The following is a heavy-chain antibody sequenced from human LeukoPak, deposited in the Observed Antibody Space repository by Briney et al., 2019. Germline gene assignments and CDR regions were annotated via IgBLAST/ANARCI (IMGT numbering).Heavy chain of an antibody. Sequence: ASVKVSCKASGYTFTGYYMHWVRQAPGQGLEWMGRINPNSGGTNYAQKFQGTVTMTRDTSISTAYMELSRLRSDVTAVYYCARDLRYYDYVWGSCRLNYWGQGTLVTVSS. CDR2: INPNSGGT. CDR1: GYTFTGYY. CDR3: ARDLRYYDYVWGSCRLNY. J-gene: IGHJ4*02. D-gene: IGHD3-16*02. V-gene: IGHV1-2*06.